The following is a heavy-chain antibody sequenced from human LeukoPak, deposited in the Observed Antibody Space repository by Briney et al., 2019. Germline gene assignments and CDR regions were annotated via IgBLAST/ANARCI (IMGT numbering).Heavy chain of an antibody. D-gene: IGHD2-2*02. J-gene: IGHJ4*02. Sequence: GGSLRLSCAASGFTFSSYAMHWVRQAPGKGLEWVAFIRYDGSNKYYADSVKGRFTISRDNSENTLYLQMNSLRAEDTAVYYCAKEPWGDCSSTSCYTFDYWGQGTLVTVSS. CDR3: AKEPWGDCSSTSCYTFDY. CDR2: IRYDGSNK. CDR1: GFTFSSYA. V-gene: IGHV3-30*02.